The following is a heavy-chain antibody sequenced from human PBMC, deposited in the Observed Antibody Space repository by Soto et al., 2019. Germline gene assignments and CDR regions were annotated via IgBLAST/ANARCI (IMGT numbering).Heavy chain of an antibody. J-gene: IGHJ4*02. V-gene: IGHV1-3*01. CDR3: ARVGGWYVPDY. CDR2: INAGNGNT. CDR1: GYTFTNFG. D-gene: IGHD6-19*01. Sequence: ASVKVSCKASGYTFTNFGISWVRQAPGQGLEWMGWINAGNGNTKYSQKFQGRVTITRDTSASTAYMELSSLRSEDTAVYYCARVGGWYVPDYWGQGTLVTVSS.